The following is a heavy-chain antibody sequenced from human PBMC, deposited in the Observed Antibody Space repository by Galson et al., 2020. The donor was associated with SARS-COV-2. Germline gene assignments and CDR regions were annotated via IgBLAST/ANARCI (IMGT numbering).Heavy chain of an antibody. D-gene: IGHD2-15*01. J-gene: IGHJ5*02. CDR1: GGSISSSSYY. CDR3: AGVTLGFCSGGSCPEFDWFDP. CDR2: IYYSGST. V-gene: IGHV4-39*01. Sequence: ETSETLSLTCTVSGGSISSSSYYWGWIRQPPGKGLEWIGSIYYSGSTYYNPSLKSRVTISVDTSKNQFSLKLSSVTAADTAVYYCAGVTLGFCSGGSCPEFDWFDPWGQGTLVTVSS.